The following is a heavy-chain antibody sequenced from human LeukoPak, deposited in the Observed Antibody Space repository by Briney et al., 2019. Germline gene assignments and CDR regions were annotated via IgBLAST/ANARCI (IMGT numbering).Heavy chain of an antibody. CDR1: GGSISSYY. D-gene: IGHD5-12*01. Sequence: PSETLSLTCTVSGGSISSYYWSWIRQPPGKGLEWIGYIYYSGSTNYNPSLKSRVTISVDTSKDQFSLKLSSVTAADTAVYYCARHGGGVATVTYYYYGMDVWGQGTTVTVSS. V-gene: IGHV4-59*08. CDR2: IYYSGST. J-gene: IGHJ6*02. CDR3: ARHGGGVATVTYYYYGMDV.